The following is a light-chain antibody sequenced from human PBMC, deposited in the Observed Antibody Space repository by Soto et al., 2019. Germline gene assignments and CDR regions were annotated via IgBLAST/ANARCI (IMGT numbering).Light chain of an antibody. Sequence: EIVLTQSPGTLSLSPGERATLSCRASQSVSSSYLAWYQQKPGQAPRLLIYGAYSRATGIPDRFSGSGSGTHFTLTISRLEPEDFAVYYCQQYGSSPPITFGQGTRLEIK. V-gene: IGKV3-20*01. CDR1: QSVSSSY. CDR3: QQYGSSPPIT. CDR2: GAY. J-gene: IGKJ5*01.